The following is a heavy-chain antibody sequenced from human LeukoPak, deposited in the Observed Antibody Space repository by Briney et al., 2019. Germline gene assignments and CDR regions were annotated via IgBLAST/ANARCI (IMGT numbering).Heavy chain of an antibody. CDR2: IIPIFGTA. CDR3: ARVGPSDCSSTSCYTENAFDI. J-gene: IGHJ3*02. V-gene: IGHV1-69*05. D-gene: IGHD2-2*02. CDR1: GGTFSSYA. Sequence: GASVKVSCKASGGTFSSYAISWVRQAPGQGLEWMGGIIPIFGTANYAQKLQGRVTITTDESTSTAYMELSSLRSEDTAVYYCARVGPSDCSSTSCYTENAFDIWGQGTMVTVSS.